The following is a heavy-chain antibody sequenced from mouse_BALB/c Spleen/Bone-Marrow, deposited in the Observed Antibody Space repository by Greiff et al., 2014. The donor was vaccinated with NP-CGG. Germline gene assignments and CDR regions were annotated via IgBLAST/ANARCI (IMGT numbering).Heavy chain of an antibody. CDR3: ARAITDAMDY. Sequence: QVQLQQPGAELVRPGTSVKVSCKGSGYAFTNYLIEWVQQRPGQGLEWIGVINSGSGGTKYNEKFKGKATLTADKSSSTAYMQLSSLTSDDSAVYFCARAITDAMDYWGQGTSVTVSS. CDR1: GYAFTNYL. J-gene: IGHJ4*01. V-gene: IGHV1-54*01. CDR2: INSGSGGT. D-gene: IGHD2-4*01.